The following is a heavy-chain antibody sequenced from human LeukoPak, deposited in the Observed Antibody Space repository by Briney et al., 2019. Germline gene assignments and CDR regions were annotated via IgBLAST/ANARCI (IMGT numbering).Heavy chain of an antibody. CDR3: ARAYFSSSTGYYYMDV. CDR1: GGSISSYY. CDR2: IYYSGST. V-gene: IGHV4-59*12. Sequence: SETLSLTCTVSGGSISSYYWSWIRQPPGRGLEWIGYIYYSGSTNYNPSLKSRVSISVDTSKKQFSLKLSSVTAADTAVYYCARAYFSSSTGYYYMDVWGKGTTVTVSS. D-gene: IGHD6-6*01. J-gene: IGHJ6*03.